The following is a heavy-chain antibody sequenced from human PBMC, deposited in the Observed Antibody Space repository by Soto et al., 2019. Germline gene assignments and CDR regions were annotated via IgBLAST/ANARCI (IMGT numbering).Heavy chain of an antibody. Sequence: EVRLLESGGGLVHPGGSLRLSCAASGTNFSNDVMNWVRQAPGKGLEWVSGLSGGGGNTYYADSVKGRFTIFRDNSKNPLYLLVRSLRAEPTGLYHCVQLSYYFDSSAVGELYDYGSRGQGTQVTVSS. CDR1: GTNFSNDV. D-gene: IGHD3-22*01. CDR3: VQLSYYFDSSAVGELYDYGS. V-gene: IGHV3-23*01. CDR2: LSGGGGNT. J-gene: IGHJ4*02.